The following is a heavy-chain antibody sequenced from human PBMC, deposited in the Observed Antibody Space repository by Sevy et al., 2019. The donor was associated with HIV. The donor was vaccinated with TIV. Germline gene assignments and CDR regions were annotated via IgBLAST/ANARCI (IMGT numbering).Heavy chain of an antibody. J-gene: IGHJ6*02. D-gene: IGHD1-20*01. Sequence: GGSLRLSCAASGFTVSSNYMSWVRQAAGKGLEWVSVTYSGGTTYYADSVKGRFTISRDNSKNTLFLQMNSLRAEDTAVDYCARDRGKQYKRTMDVWGQGTTVTVSS. CDR1: GFTVSSNY. CDR3: ARDRGKQYKRTMDV. CDR2: TYSGGTT. V-gene: IGHV3-53*01.